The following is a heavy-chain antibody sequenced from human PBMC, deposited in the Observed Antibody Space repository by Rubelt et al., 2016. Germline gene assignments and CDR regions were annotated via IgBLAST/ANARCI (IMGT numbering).Heavy chain of an antibody. CDR2: INHSVST. J-gene: IGHJ4*02. CDR3: AKAYAYYYDSSGYSN. CDR1: GGSFSGYY. D-gene: IGHD3-22*01. V-gene: IGHV4-34*10. Sequence: QLQESGPGLVKPSETLSLTCAVYGGSFSGYYWSWIRQPPGKGLEWIGEINHSVSTNYNPSATGRVTISGDTSKNQFSLKLGSVTAADTAVYYCAKAYAYYYDSSGYSNWGQGTLATVSS.